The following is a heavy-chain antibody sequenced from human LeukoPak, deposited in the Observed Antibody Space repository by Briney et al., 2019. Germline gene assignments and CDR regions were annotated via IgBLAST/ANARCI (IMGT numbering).Heavy chain of an antibody. CDR2: ISGSGGST. CDR1: GFTFSNYG. CDR3: AKDGSGYGHTYYFDY. D-gene: IGHD5-12*01. J-gene: IGHJ4*02. V-gene: IGHV3-23*01. Sequence: GGSLRLSCAASGFTFSNYGMSWVRQAPGKGLEWVSAISGSGGSTYYADSVKGRFTISRDNSKNTLYLQMNSLRAEDTAVYYCAKDGSGYGHTYYFDYWGQGTLVTVSS.